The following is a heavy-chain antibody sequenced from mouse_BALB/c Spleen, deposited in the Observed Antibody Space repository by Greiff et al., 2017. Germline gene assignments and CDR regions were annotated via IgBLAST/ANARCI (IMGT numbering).Heavy chain of an antibody. CDR2: IWSGGST. CDR3: ARKGDYRYGDYYAMDY. Sequence: QVQLKQSGPGLVQPSQSLSITCTVSGFSLTSYGVHWVRQSPGKGLEWLGVIWSGGSTDYNAAFISRLSISKDNSKSQVFFKMNSLQANDTAIYYCARKGDYRYGDYYAMDYWGQGTSVTVSS. CDR1: GFSLTSYG. J-gene: IGHJ4*01. V-gene: IGHV2-2*02. D-gene: IGHD2-14*01.